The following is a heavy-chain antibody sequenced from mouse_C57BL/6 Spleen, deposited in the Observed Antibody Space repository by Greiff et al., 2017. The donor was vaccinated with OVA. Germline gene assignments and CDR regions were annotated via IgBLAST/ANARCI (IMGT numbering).Heavy chain of an antibody. CDR1: GYTFTDYY. V-gene: IGHV1-26*01. CDR3: ARTYYGSSYYYAMDY. D-gene: IGHD1-1*01. J-gene: IGHJ4*01. Sequence: EVQLQQSGPELVKPGASVKISCKASGYTFTDYYLNWVKQSHGKSLEWIGDINPNNVGTSYNQKFKGKATVTGDKSSSTAYMELRSLTSEDSAVYYCARTYYGSSYYYAMDYWGQGTSVTVSS. CDR2: INPNNVGT.